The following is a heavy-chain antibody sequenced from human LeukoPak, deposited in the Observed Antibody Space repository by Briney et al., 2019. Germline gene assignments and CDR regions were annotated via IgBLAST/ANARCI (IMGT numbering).Heavy chain of an antibody. CDR2: IWYDGSNK. D-gene: IGHD6-13*01. Sequence: GGSLRLSCAASGFTFSSYGMHWVRQAPGKGLEWVAVIWYDGSNKYYADSVKGRFTIARDNSKNTLYLQMNSLRAEDTAVYYCASALGYSFDIWGQGTMVTVSS. CDR1: GFTFSSYG. V-gene: IGHV3-33*01. CDR3: ASALGYSFDI. J-gene: IGHJ3*02.